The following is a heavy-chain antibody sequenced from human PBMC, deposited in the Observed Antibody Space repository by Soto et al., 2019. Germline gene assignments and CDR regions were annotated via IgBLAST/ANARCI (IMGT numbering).Heavy chain of an antibody. CDR3: AKATTNGGWFNPFDS. CDR2: LSGSGTST. V-gene: IGHV3-23*01. CDR1: GFSFVNYA. D-gene: IGHD6-19*01. Sequence: EVQLLESGGGLVQPGGSLRLSCAASGFSFVNYAMNWVRQAPGKGLEWVSGLSGSGTSTYYADSVKGPFTISRDNSRDTLFLQMNSLTADDTAVYYCAKATTNGGWFNPFDSWGQGALVTVSS. J-gene: IGHJ4*02.